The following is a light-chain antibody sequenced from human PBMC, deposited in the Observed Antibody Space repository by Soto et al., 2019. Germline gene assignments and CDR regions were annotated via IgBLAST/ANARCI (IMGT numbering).Light chain of an antibody. CDR2: PAS. V-gene: IGKV3-11*01. CDR1: QSVTSY. J-gene: IGKJ4*01. Sequence: EIVLIQSPATLSLSPGQRATLSCRASQSVTSYLAWYQQKPGQAPRLLIYPASNRATGIPSRFSGSGSGTDFSLTISSLEPEDFAVYYCQQRSNWLTFGGGTKVEIK. CDR3: QQRSNWLT.